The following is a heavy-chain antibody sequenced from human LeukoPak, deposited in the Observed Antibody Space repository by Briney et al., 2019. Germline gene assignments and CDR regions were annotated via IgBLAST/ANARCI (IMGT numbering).Heavy chain of an antibody. V-gene: IGHV4-59*01. CDR1: GVSISRYY. D-gene: IGHD5-24*01. CDR3: AREGWPGDGPLFDS. Sequence: PSETLSLTCTVSGVSISRYYWSWIRQPPGKGLEWIGYIYDFGSTNYDPTLKSRVTISGDASKKQFSLNLRSVTAADTAVYYCAREGWPGDGPLFDSWGQGTLVIVSS. CDR2: IYDFGST. J-gene: IGHJ4*02.